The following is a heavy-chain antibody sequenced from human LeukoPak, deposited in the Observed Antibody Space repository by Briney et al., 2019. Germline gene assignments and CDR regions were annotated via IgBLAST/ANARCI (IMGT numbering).Heavy chain of an antibody. D-gene: IGHD2/OR15-2a*01. CDR1: GNYW. Sequence: GGSLRLSCAASGNYWRHWVRQAPGKGLLWVSHINSDGSWTSYADSVKGRFTISKDNAKNTVYLQMNNLRAEDTAVYYCVSFYETDWGRGTLVTVSS. V-gene: IGHV3-74*01. CDR2: INSDGSWT. CDR3: VSFYETD. J-gene: IGHJ4*02.